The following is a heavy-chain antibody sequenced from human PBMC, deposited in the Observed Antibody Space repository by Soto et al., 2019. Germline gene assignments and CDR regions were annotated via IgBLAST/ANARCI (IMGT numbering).Heavy chain of an antibody. CDR3: AREPGDSTYFDY. V-gene: IGHV3-30-3*01. D-gene: IGHD4-4*01. J-gene: IGHJ4*02. Sequence: RLSCAASGFTFSSYAMHWVRQAPGKGLEWVAVISYDGSNKYYADSVKGRFTISRDNSKNTLYLQMNSLRAEDTAVYYCAREPGDSTYFDYWGQGTLVTVSS. CDR2: ISYDGSNK. CDR1: GFTFSSYA.